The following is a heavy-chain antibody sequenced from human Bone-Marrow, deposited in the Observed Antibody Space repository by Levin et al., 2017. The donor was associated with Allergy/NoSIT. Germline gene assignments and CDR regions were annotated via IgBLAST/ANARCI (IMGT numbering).Heavy chain of an antibody. D-gene: IGHD6-13*01. CDR1: GYTFTSYD. CDR2: MNPNSGNT. V-gene: IGHV1-8*01. CDR3: AREYSSSWAFDI. Sequence: ASVKVSCKASGYTFTSYDINWVRQATGQGLEWMGWMNPNSGNTGYAQKFQGRVTMTRNTSISTAYMELSSLRSEDTAVYYCAREYSSSWAFDIWGQGTMVTVSS. J-gene: IGHJ3*02.